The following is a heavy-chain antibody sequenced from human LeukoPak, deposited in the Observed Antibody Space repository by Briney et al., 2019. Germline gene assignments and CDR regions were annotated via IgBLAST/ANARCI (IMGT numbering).Heavy chain of an antibody. CDR1: GFTFSDYY. Sequence: GGSLRLSCAASGFTFSDYYMSWIRQAPGKGLEWVSYISSSGSTIYYADSVKGRFTISRDNAKNSLYLQMNSLRAEDTAVYYCARDLSSGYYYPTDYYHMDVWGKGTTVTVSS. CDR2: ISSSGSTI. V-gene: IGHV3-11*04. CDR3: ARDLSSGYYYPTDYYHMDV. D-gene: IGHD3-22*01. J-gene: IGHJ6*03.